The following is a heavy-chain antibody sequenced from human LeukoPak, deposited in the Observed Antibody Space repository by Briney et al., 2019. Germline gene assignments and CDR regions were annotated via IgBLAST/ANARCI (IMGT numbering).Heavy chain of an antibody. CDR2: ISSSGSTI. CDR1: GFTFSDYY. V-gene: IGHV3-11*01. D-gene: IGHD5/OR15-5a*01. CDR3: ASSLYLYYYYGMDV. J-gene: IGHJ6*02. Sequence: GGSLRLSCAASGFTFSDYYMSWIRQAPGKGLEWVSYISSSGSTIYYADSVKGRFTISRDNAKNSLYLQMNSLRAEDTAVYHCASSLYLYYYYGMDVWGQGTTVTVSS.